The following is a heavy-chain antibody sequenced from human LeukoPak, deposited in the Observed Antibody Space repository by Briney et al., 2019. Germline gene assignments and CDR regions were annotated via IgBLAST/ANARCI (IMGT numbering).Heavy chain of an antibody. CDR2: IIPIFGIA. V-gene: IGHV1-69*04. J-gene: IGHJ4*02. CDR1: GGTFSSYA. CDR3: ARDRDVTAISSSFDY. Sequence: SVKVSCKASGGTFSSYAISWVRQAPGQGLEWMGRIIPIFGIANYAQKFQGRVTITADKSTSTAYMELSSLRSEDTAVCYCARDRDVTAISSSFDYWGQGTLVTVSS. D-gene: IGHD2-21*02.